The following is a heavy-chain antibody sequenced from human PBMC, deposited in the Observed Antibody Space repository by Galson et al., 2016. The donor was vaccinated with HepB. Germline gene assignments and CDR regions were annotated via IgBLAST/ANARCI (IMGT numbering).Heavy chain of an antibody. J-gene: IGHJ5*02. V-gene: IGHV4-31*02. CDR2: ISYTGIT. D-gene: IGHD3-10*01. Sequence: HPGKGLEWIGYISYTGITNYQSSLKSRVTMSIDTSKNQFSLKLSAVTAADMAVYYCARGPPDYLDSGSFYSGWFDPWGQGTLVTVSS. CDR3: ARGPPDYLDSGSFYSGWFDP.